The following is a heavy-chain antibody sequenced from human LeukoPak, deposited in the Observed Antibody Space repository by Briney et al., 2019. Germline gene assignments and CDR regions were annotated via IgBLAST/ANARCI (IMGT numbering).Heavy chain of an antibody. J-gene: IGHJ3*02. CDR1: GGSISSYY. V-gene: IGHV4-59*01. CDR2: IYYSGST. CDR3: ARSYDSSGYYYYAFDI. D-gene: IGHD3-22*01. Sequence: SETLSLTCTVSGGSISSYYWSWIRQPPGKGLEWIGHIYYSGSTKYNPSLKSRVTISVDTSKNQLSLKLSSVTAADTAVYYCARSYDSSGYYYYAFDIWGQGTMVTVSS.